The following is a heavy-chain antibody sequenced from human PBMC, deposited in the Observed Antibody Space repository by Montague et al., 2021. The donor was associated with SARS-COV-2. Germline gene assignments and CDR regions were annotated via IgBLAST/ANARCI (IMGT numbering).Heavy chain of an antibody. CDR3: ARTYYDILTGYYNRGAFDI. CDR2: IYYSGST. V-gene: IGHV4-59*08. Sequence: SETLSLTCTVSGGSISGYYWSWIRQPPGKGLEWIGYIYYSGSTNXNPSLKSRVTISVDTSKNQFSLKLSSVTTADTAVYYCARTYYDILTGYYNRGAFDIWGQGTMVTVSS. CDR1: GGSISGYY. D-gene: IGHD3-9*01. J-gene: IGHJ3*02.